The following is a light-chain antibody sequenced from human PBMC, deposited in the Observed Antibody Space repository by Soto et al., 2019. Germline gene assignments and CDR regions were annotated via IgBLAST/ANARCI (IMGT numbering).Light chain of an antibody. V-gene: IGKV1-27*01. CDR3: QKYNSAPRT. CDR1: QDIRNF. CDR2: DAS. J-gene: IGKJ1*01. Sequence: IQMRHSPSSLSASVGDRVTITCRASQDIRNFLAWYQKKPGKAPRLLIYDASALQSGVPSRFSALGSGTDFTLTISSLQPDDVAVYYCQKYNSAPRTFGQGTKVDI.